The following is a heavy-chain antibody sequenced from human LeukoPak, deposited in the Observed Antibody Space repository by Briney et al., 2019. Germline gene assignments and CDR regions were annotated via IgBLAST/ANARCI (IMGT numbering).Heavy chain of an antibody. Sequence: PSETLSLTCTVSGGSISSSIYYWGWIRQPPGKGLEWIGSRYSSGRTYYNPSLKSRVTISVDTSKNQFSLKLSSVTAADTAVYYCARRRWQRGPDVVNPFDYWGQGTLVTVSS. CDR2: RYSSGRT. J-gene: IGHJ4*02. CDR1: GGSISSSIYY. V-gene: IGHV4-39*01. D-gene: IGHD5-12*01. CDR3: ARRRWQRGPDVVNPFDY.